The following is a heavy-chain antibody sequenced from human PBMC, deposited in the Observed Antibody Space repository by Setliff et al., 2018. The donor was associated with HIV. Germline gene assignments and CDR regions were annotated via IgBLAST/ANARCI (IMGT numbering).Heavy chain of an antibody. CDR1: GGSISGYY. V-gene: IGHV4-59*01. CDR3: ARGRSRYYYDGSGHYVDY. D-gene: IGHD3-22*01. Sequence: SETLSLTCTVSGGSISGYYWSWIRQPPGKGLEWIGYIYYIGNTNYNPSLEGRVTLSVDTSKNQLSLKLSSVTAADTAVYYCARGRSRYYYDGSGHYVDYWGQGTLVTVSS. CDR2: IYYIGNT. J-gene: IGHJ4*02.